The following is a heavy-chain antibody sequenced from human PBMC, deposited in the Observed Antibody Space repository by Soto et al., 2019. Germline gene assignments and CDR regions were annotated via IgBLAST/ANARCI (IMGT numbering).Heavy chain of an antibody. CDR1: GGSFSGYY. D-gene: IGHD2-21*02. Sequence: QVQLQQWGAGLLKPSETLSLTCAVYGGSFSGYYWSWIRQPPGKGLEWIGEINHSGSTNYNPSLKSRVTISVDTSKNQFSLKLISVTAADTAVYYCARSVVVVTVGRYFDLWGRGTLVTVSS. CDR3: ARSVVVVTVGRYFDL. J-gene: IGHJ2*01. V-gene: IGHV4-34*01. CDR2: INHSGST.